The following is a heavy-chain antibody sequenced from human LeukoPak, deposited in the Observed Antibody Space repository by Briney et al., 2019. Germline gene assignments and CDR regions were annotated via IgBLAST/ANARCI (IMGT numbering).Heavy chain of an antibody. CDR2: ISSSSSYI. V-gene: IGHV3-21*01. CDR3: ARSGSGSNLGVDY. Sequence: GGSLRLSCAASGFTFSSYSMNWVRQAPGKGLEWVSSISSSSSYIYYADSVKGRFTISRDNAKNSLHLQMNSLRAEDTAVYYCARSGSGSNLGVDYWGQGTLVTVSS. D-gene: IGHD3-10*01. CDR1: GFTFSSYS. J-gene: IGHJ4*02.